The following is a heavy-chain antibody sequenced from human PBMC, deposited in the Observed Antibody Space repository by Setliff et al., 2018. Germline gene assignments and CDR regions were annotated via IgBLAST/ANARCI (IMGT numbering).Heavy chain of an antibody. CDR3: ARAQTGMGGGYYYDPEGEYFQH. V-gene: IGHV1-18*01. CDR2: ISAYNGNT. CDR1: GYTFTSYG. D-gene: IGHD3-22*01. J-gene: IGHJ1*01. Sequence: GASVKVSCKASGYTFTSYGISWVRQAPGQGLEWMGWISAYNGNTNYAQKLQGRVTMTTDTSTSTAYMELRSLRSDDTAVYYCARAQTGMGGGYYYDPEGEYFQHWGQGTLVTVSS.